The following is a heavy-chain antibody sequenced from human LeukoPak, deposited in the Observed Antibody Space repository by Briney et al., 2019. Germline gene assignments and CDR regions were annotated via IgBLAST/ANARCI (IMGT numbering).Heavy chain of an antibody. J-gene: IGHJ4*02. CDR3: ARRRGGYNQLDY. CDR1: GGSIITNDYW. V-gene: IGHV4-39*01. Sequence: NASETLSLTCVVSGGSIITNDYWWGWIRQPPGKGLEWIGTIDHAGTTFYNVSLKSRVTISVDTPNNQFSLRLNSVGAADTAVYYCARRRGGYNQLDYWGQGTLVTVSS. CDR2: IDHAGTT. D-gene: IGHD5-24*01.